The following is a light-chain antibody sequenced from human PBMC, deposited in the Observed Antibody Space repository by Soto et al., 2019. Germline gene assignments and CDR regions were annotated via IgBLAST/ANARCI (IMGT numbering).Light chain of an antibody. J-gene: IGKJ1*01. CDR3: QQYNSYDMWS. Sequence: DIQMTQSPSTLSASVGDRVIITCRASQSICRWLAWYQQKPGKAPKLLIYGASSLEKGVPSRFSGSGSGTEFTLTISSLQPDDFATYYCQQYNSYDMWSFGQGTKVDIK. V-gene: IGKV1-5*01. CDR2: GAS. CDR1: QSICRW.